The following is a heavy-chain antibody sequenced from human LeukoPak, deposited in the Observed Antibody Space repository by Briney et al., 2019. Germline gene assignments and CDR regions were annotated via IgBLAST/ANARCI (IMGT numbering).Heavy chain of an antibody. CDR1: GFTFSSYA. Sequence: GGSLRRSCAASGFTFSSYAMSWVRQAPGKGLEWVSAISGSGGSTYYADSVKGRFTISRDNSKNTLYLQMNSLRAEDTAVYYCAKDRALPVYTIFEFYNWFDPWGQGTLVTVSS. V-gene: IGHV3-23*01. D-gene: IGHD3-3*01. J-gene: IGHJ5*02. CDR3: AKDRALPVYTIFEFYNWFDP. CDR2: ISGSGGST.